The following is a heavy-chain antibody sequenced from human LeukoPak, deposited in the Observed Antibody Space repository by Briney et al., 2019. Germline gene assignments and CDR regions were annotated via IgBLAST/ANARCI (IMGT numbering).Heavy chain of an antibody. Sequence: SETLSLTCAVYVGSFSGYYWSWIRQPPGKGLEWMGEINNNGSTKYNPSLKGRVTISVDTTKNQFSLKLSSVPAADTAVYYCARGYCSSTSCYLYGMGVWGQGTTVTVSS. CDR2: INNNGST. CDR3: ARGYCSSTSCYLYGMGV. V-gene: IGHV4-34*01. J-gene: IGHJ6*02. D-gene: IGHD2-2*01. CDR1: VGSFSGYY.